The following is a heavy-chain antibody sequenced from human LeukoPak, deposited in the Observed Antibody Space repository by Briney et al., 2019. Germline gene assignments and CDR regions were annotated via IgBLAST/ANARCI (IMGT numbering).Heavy chain of an antibody. V-gene: IGHV1-69*04. Sequence: ASVKVSCKASGGTFSSYAISWVRQAPGQGLEWMGRIIPILGIANYAQKFQGRVTITADKSTSTAYMELSSLRSEDTAVYYCARLSVDSSSWYDYWGQGTLVTVSS. CDR2: IIPILGIA. D-gene: IGHD6-13*01. CDR1: GGTFSSYA. J-gene: IGHJ4*02. CDR3: ARLSVDSSSWYDY.